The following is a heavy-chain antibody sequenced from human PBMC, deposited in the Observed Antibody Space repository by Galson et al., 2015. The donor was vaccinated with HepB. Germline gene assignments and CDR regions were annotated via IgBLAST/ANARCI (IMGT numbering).Heavy chain of an antibody. Sequence: SLRLSCAASGFTSSNYGMHWVRQAPGKGLEWVAVIWYDGSNQYYADSVKGRFTISRDNSKNTLYLQMNSLRAEDTAVYYCARGGSNYWYVLALGYWGQGTLVTVSS. D-gene: IGHD2-15*01. J-gene: IGHJ4*02. CDR1: GFTSSNYG. CDR3: ARGGSNYWYVLALGY. CDR2: IWYDGSNQ. V-gene: IGHV3-33*08.